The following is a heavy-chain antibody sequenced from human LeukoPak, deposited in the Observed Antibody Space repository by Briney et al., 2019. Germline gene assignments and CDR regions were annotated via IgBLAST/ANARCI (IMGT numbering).Heavy chain of an antibody. J-gene: IGHJ6*03. CDR2: IYYTGTT. Sequence: SETLSLTCTVSGGSISNTNYYWAWIRQLPGRGLEWIGSIYYTGTTFDNPSLKSRVTISVDTSKNQFSLKLSSVTAADTAVYYCARAQSIAARFRFYYYMDVWGKGTTVTVSS. CDR1: GGSISNTNYY. V-gene: IGHV4-39*07. D-gene: IGHD6-6*01. CDR3: ARAQSIAARFRFYYYMDV.